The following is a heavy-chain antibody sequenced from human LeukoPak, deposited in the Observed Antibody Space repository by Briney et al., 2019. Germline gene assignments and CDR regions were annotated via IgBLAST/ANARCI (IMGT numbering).Heavy chain of an antibody. CDR1: GFTFSSYG. CDR3: AKGPGRDGYKSPYYFDY. CDR2: ISYDGSNK. V-gene: IGHV3-30*18. Sequence: GGSLRLSCAASGFTFSSYGMHWVRQAPGKGLGWVAVISYDGSNKYYADSVKGRFTISRDNSKNTLYLQMNSLRAEDTAVYYCAKGPGRDGYKSPYYFDYWGQGTLVTVSS. D-gene: IGHD5-24*01. J-gene: IGHJ4*02.